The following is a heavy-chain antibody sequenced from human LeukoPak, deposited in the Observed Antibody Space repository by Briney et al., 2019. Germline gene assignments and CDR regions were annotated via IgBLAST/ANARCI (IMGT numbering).Heavy chain of an antibody. CDR1: GGSFSGYY. Sequence: SETLSLTCAVYGGSFSGYYWSWIRQTPGKGLEWLASIYSSGSTHSNPSLKSRVSISIDTSKNQFSLRLYSVTASDAALYYCARHLSGTTMAHYFDFWGQGILVAVSS. V-gene: IGHV4-34*01. J-gene: IGHJ4*02. CDR2: IYSSGST. CDR3: ARHLSGTTMAHYFDF. D-gene: IGHD1-1*01.